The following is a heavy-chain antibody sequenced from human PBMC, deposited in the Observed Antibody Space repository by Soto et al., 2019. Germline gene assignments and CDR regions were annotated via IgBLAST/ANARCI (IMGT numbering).Heavy chain of an antibody. J-gene: IGHJ5*02. V-gene: IGHV3-23*01. CDR1: GFPFSTTD. CDR2: IFGSGETT. Sequence: QVMQSGGGLIQPGGSLRLACTASGFPFSTTDMSWGRQAPGKGLEWVATIFGSGETTYYADSVRGRLTVSRDNFKTTVDLQMNSRRADDTALYYGVKNSGWFNTWGQGALVIVSS. D-gene: IGHD3-10*01. CDR3: VKNSGWFNT.